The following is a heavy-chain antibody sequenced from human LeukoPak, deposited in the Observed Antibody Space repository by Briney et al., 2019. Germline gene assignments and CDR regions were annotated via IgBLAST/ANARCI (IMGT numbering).Heavy chain of an antibody. D-gene: IGHD2-2*01. V-gene: IGHV4-34*01. J-gene: IGHJ5*02. CDR1: GGFFSGYY. Sequence: SETLSLTCAVYGGFFSGYYWSWIRQPPGKGLEWIGEINHSGSTNYNPSLKSRVTISVDTSKNQFSLKLSSVTAADTAVYYCARTYCSSTSCSGPRKGTLDPWGQGTLVTVSS. CDR3: ARTYCSSTSCSGPRKGTLDP. CDR2: INHSGST.